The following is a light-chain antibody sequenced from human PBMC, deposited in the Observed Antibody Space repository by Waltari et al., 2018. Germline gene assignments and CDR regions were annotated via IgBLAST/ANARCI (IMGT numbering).Light chain of an antibody. CDR1: SSDVGGYNY. CDR2: DVS. J-gene: IGLJ2*01. Sequence: QSALTQPASVSGSPGQSITLSCTGTSSDVGGYNYVSWYQQHPGKAPKRMIYDVSNRPSGVSNRVSGSKSGNTASLTISGLQAEDEADYYCSSYTSSSTPYVVFGGGTKLTVL. V-gene: IGLV2-14*03. CDR3: SSYTSSSTPYVV.